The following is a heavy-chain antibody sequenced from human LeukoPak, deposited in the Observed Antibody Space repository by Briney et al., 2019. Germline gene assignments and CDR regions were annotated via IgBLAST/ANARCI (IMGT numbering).Heavy chain of an antibody. V-gene: IGHV3-23*01. J-gene: IGHJ4*02. CDR1: GFTFSSYA. CDR2: ISGSGGST. Sequence: GGSLRLSCAASGFTFSSYAMSWVRQAPGKGLEGVSAISGSGGSTYYADSVKGRFTISRDNSKNTLYLQMNSLRTEDTAVYYCAKDSYYGSGSFFFDYWGQGTLVTVSS. CDR3: AKDSYYGSGSFFFDY. D-gene: IGHD3-10*01.